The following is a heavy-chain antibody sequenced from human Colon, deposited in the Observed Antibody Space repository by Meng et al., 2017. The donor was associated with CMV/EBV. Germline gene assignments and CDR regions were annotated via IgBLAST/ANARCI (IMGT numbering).Heavy chain of an antibody. Sequence: SETLSLTCTVSGFSFSTSTYYWAWIRQPPGRGLEWIGSIYFRGSTYYNPSLKSRVAMSLDTSKSQFSLNLTSTTAADTAMYYCAREGYPGGSEFGPWGQGILVTVSS. CDR1: GFSFSTSTYY. CDR2: IYFRGST. CDR3: AREGYPGGSEFGP. J-gene: IGHJ5*02. V-gene: IGHV4-39*07. D-gene: IGHD2-15*01.